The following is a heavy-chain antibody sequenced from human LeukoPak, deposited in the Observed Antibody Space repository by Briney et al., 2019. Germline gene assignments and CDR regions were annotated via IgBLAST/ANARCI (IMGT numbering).Heavy chain of an antibody. CDR2: IHYSGRT. CDR3: AREGIFCSGGACKSDYYYGMDV. CDR1: GGSISGYY. Sequence: PSETLSLTCTASGGSISGYYWSWIRQSPGKGLEWIGYIHYSGRTYYSPSLRSRVSMSIDMSKNQFSLRLRSVTAADTAVYYCAREGIFCSGGACKSDYYYGMDVWGQGTTVSVSS. D-gene: IGHD2-15*01. J-gene: IGHJ6*02. V-gene: IGHV4-59*01.